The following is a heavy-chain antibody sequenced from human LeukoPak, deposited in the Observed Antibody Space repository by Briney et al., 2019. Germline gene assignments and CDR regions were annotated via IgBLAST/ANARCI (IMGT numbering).Heavy chain of an antibody. V-gene: IGHV3-74*01. J-gene: IGHJ6*03. D-gene: IGHD5-12*01. CDR2: VNSDGTGT. CDR3: IRTLIVATSPYMDV. CDR1: GFTFSSYG. Sequence: GGSLRLSCAASGFTFSSYGMHWVRHAPGKGLVWVSRVNSDGTGTTYADSVEGRFTISRDNAKNTVYLQMNSLRAEDTAIYYCIRTLIVATSPYMDVWGKGTTVTVSS.